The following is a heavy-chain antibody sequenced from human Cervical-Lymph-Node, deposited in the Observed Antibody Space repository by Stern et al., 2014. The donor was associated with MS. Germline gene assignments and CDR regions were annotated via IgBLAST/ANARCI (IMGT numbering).Heavy chain of an antibody. V-gene: IGHV5-51*01. CDR1: GYSFTNYW. J-gene: IGHJ5*02. CDR2: IYTGDSDT. D-gene: IGHD1-26*01. CDR3: ARRGSSRWFDP. Sequence: EVQLVESGAEVKKPGESLKISCQGSGYSFTNYWIIWVRQMPGKGLEWMGSIYTGDSDTRYSPSFQGQVTFSADKSISTAYLQWSSLKASDTAMYYCARRGSSRWFDPWGQGTLVTVSS.